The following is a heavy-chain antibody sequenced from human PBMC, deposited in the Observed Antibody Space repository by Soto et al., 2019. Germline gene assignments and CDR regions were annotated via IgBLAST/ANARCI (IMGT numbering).Heavy chain of an antibody. CDR1: GFTFSSYG. V-gene: IGHV3-33*01. CDR3: AIDGVSLFMIPSVLDH. Sequence: QVQLVESGGGVVQPGGSLRLSCAASGFTFSSYGLYWVRQAPGKGLEWVALIWYDGSKKYYADSVRGRFTISRDNSENTLYLQMNSLRAEDTAVYYCAIDGVSLFMIPSVLDHWGQGTLVTVSS. J-gene: IGHJ4*02. D-gene: IGHD3-16*01. CDR2: IWYDGSKK.